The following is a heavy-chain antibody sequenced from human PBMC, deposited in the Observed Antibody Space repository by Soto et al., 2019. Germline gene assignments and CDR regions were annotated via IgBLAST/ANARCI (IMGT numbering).Heavy chain of an antibody. J-gene: IGHJ4*02. CDR2: IYYSGST. V-gene: IGHV4-39*01. CDR3: ARAGGIAVAGTAWDYFDY. CDR1: GGSISSSIYY. D-gene: IGHD6-19*01. Sequence: SETLSLTWTVSGGSISSSIYYWGWIRQPPGKGLEWIGSIYYSGSTYYNPSLKSRVTISVDTSKNQFSLKLSSVTAADTAVYYCARAGGIAVAGTAWDYFDYWGQGTLVTVSS.